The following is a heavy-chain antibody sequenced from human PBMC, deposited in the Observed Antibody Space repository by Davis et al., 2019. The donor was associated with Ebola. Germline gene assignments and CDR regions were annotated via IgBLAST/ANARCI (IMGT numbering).Heavy chain of an antibody. CDR2: INSDGSST. D-gene: IGHD1-7*01. CDR3: AMGNYPGTFDP. CDR1: GFTFSSYW. J-gene: IGHJ5*02. Sequence: GESLKISCAASGFTFSSYWMHWVRQAPGKGLVWVSRINSDGSSTSYADSVKGRFTISRDNAKNTLYLQKNSLRVEDTAVYYCAMGNYPGTFDPWGQGTLVSVSS. V-gene: IGHV3-74*01.